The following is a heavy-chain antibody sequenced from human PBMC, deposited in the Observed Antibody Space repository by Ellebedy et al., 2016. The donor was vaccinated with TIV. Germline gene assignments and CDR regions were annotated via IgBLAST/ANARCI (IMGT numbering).Heavy chain of an antibody. Sequence: GESLKISXAASGFTFNSYAMHWVRQAPDKGLEWVTVISYHGSNHYYAASVEGRFTISRDNSKNTLYLQMSSLTPEDTAVYYCARDGTTVTSGRGYFDYWGQGALVTVSS. CDR2: ISYHGSNH. CDR1: GFTFNSYA. D-gene: IGHD4-17*01. J-gene: IGHJ4*02. CDR3: ARDGTTVTSGRGYFDY. V-gene: IGHV3-30*04.